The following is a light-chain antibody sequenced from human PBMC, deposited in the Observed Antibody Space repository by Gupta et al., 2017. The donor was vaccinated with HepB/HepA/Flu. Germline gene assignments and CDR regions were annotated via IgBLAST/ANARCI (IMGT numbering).Light chain of an antibody. CDR2: DVN. Sequence: QSALTQPASVSGSPGQSITISCTGTISDVGVYNYVSWYQQHPGKAPKLMIYDVNNRPSGVSHRFSVSKSGNTASLTISGLQPEDEGDYYCSSYTSSNSLVFGGGTKLTVL. CDR1: ISDVGVYNY. CDR3: SSYTSSNSLV. V-gene: IGLV2-14*03. J-gene: IGLJ3*02.